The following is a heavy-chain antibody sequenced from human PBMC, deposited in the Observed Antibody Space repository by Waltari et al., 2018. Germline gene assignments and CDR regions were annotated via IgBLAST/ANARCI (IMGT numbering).Heavy chain of an antibody. CDR3: ARGNTKYGMDV. V-gene: IGHV3-53*01. CDR1: RSNVSSYN. Sequence: EVQLVESGGPLIQPGGCLRLCCAASRSNVSSYNMNWVRQAPGKGLEWVSILYHSGNTYYADSVKGRFTFSRDNSKNTLYLQMNSLRAEDTAVYYCARGNTKYGMDVWGQGTTVTVSS. CDR2: LYHSGNT. D-gene: IGHD3-10*01. J-gene: IGHJ6*02.